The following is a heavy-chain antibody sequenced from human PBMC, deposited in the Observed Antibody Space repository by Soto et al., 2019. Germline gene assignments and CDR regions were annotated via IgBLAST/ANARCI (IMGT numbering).Heavy chain of an antibody. V-gene: IGHV1-2*02. CDR3: ARVNGYSYGYAGLGLKY. CDR1: GYTFTGDY. CDR2: INPNSGGT. Sequence: ASVNCYFNASGYTFTGDYMHWVRQAPGQGLDWMGWINPNSGGTNYAQKFQGRATMTRDTSISTAYMELSRLRSDDTAVYYCARVNGYSYGYAGLGLKYWGQGTPDTVSS. D-gene: IGHD5-18*01. J-gene: IGHJ4*02.